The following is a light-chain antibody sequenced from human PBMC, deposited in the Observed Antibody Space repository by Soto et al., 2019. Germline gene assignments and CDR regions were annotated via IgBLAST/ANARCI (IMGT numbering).Light chain of an antibody. V-gene: IGKV2-28*01. Sequence: DILMNQSTLSLPVTTGEPASISCRSSHSLLHSYGYNYLNWYLQKAGQSPQLLIYLGSNRASGVPDRFSGSGSGTDFTLKISRVEAEDVGVYYSMQDLRTSLTFGGGTKVDI. CDR3: MQDLRTSLT. J-gene: IGKJ4*01. CDR1: HSLLHSYGYNY. CDR2: LGS.